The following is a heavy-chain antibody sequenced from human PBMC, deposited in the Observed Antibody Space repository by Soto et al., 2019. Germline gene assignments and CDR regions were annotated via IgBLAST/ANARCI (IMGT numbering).Heavy chain of an antibody. CDR2: ISSSSSYI. V-gene: IGHV3-21*01. CDR3: ARDFIWFGELSIAFDI. CDR1: GFTFSSYS. D-gene: IGHD3-10*01. J-gene: IGHJ3*02. Sequence: GGSLRLSCAASGFTFSSYSMNWVRQAPGKGLEWVSSISSSSSYIYYADSVKGRFTISRDNAKNSLYLQMNSLRAEDTAVYYCARDFIWFGELSIAFDIWGQETMVTVSS.